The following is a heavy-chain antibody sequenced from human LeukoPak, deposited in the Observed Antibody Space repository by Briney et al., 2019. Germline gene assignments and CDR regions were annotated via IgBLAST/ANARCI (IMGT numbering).Heavy chain of an antibody. D-gene: IGHD3-3*01. CDR2: INPNSGGT. Sequence: GASVKVSCKASGYTFTGYYMHWVRQAPGQGLEWMGWINPNSGGTNYAQKFQGRVTMTRDTSISTAYMELSRLRSDDTAVYYCARDPFITIFGVFPYWGQGTLVTVSS. V-gene: IGHV1-2*02. CDR3: ARDPFITIFGVFPY. CDR1: GYTFTGYY. J-gene: IGHJ4*02.